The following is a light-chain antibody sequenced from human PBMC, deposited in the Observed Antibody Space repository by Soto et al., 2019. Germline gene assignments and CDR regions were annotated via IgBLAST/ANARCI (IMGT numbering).Light chain of an antibody. CDR1: QSISRW. CDR3: QQYNSYSRT. V-gene: IGKV1-5*01. Sequence: DIQMTQSPYTLPASVGDRVTITCRARQSISRWLAWYQQKPGKAPEIFIYDGSTLESGVPARFSGSGSGTEFTLTISSLQPDDFAAYYCQQYNSYSRTFGQGTKVDIK. J-gene: IGKJ1*01. CDR2: DGS.